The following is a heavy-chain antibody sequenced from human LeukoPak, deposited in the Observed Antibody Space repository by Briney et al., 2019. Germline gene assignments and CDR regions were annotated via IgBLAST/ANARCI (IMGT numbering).Heavy chain of an antibody. CDR2: IKQDGIDK. Sequence: GGSLRLSCAASGFTFSNFWTTWIRQAPGKGLEWVANIKQDGIDKYYVDSVEGRFTVSRDNTKNTLFLQMDSLRAEDTAVYYCARGSSGYYCDHFQTWGQGSLVTVSS. D-gene: IGHD3-22*01. CDR1: GFTFSNFW. V-gene: IGHV3-7*01. CDR3: ARGSSGYYCDHFQT. J-gene: IGHJ1*01.